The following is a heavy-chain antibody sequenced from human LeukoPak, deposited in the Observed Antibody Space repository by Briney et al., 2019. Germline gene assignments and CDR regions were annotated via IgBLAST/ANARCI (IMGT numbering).Heavy chain of an antibody. D-gene: IGHD2-2*01. V-gene: IGHV5-51*01. Sequence: GESLKISCKGSGYSFTSYWIGWVRQMPGKGLEWMGIIYPGDSDTRYSPSFQGQVTISADKSISTAYLQWSSLKASDTAMHYCARTPGDIVVVPAADFDYWGQGTLVTVSS. CDR1: GYSFTSYW. CDR3: ARTPGDIVVVPAADFDY. J-gene: IGHJ4*02. CDR2: IYPGDSDT.